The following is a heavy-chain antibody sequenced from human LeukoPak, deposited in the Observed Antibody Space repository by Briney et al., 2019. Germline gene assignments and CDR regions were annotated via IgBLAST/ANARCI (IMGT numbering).Heavy chain of an antibody. V-gene: IGHV4-59*01. CDR2: LYYSGST. CDR3: ARLAEYSSSWPFDY. J-gene: IGHJ4*02. D-gene: IGHD6-6*01. CDR1: GGSISNYY. Sequence: PSETLSLTCTVSGGSISNYYWSWIRQPPGRGLEWIGYLYYSGSTNYNPSLKSRVTISVDTSKNQFSLKLSSVTAADTAVYYCARLAEYSSSWPFDYWGQGTLVTVSS.